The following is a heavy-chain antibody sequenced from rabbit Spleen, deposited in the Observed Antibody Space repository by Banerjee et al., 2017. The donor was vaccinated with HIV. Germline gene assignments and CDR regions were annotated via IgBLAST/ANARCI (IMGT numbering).Heavy chain of an antibody. CDR3: ARGGGL. J-gene: IGHJ4*01. V-gene: IGHV1S43*01. CDR1: GIDFSSYYY. CDR2: IDPVFGSA. Sequence: QEQLEESGGGLVQPEGSLTLTCKASGIDFSSYYYMSWVRQAPGKGLEWIGYIDPVFGSAYYASWVNGRFSISRENTQNTVSLQLNSLTAADTATYFCARGGGLWGPGTLVTVS.